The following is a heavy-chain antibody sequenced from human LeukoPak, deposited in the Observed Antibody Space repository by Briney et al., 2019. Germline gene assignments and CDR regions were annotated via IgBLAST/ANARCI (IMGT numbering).Heavy chain of an antibody. Sequence: ASVKVSCKASGYTFTGYYMHWVRQAPGQGLEWMGWINPNSGGTNYAQKFQSRVTMTRDTSISTAYMELSRLRSDDTAVYYCASWAGYCSSTSCHPLNWFDPWGQGTLVTVSS. CDR3: ASWAGYCSSTSCHPLNWFDP. J-gene: IGHJ5*02. CDR2: INPNSGGT. CDR1: GYTFTGYY. D-gene: IGHD2-2*03. V-gene: IGHV1-2*02.